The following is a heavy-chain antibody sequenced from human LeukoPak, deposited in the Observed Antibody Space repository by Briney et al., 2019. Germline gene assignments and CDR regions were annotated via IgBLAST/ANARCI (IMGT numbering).Heavy chain of an antibody. D-gene: IGHD1-26*01. CDR1: GFTFSSYW. CDR3: ARDSGSYYGFVEYFQH. V-gene: IGHV3-7*01. J-gene: IGHJ1*01. Sequence: GGSLRLSCAASGFTFSSYWMSWVRQAPGKGLEWVANIKQDGSEKYYVDSVKGRFTISRDNAKNSLYLQMNSLRAEDTAVYYCARDSGSYYGFVEYFQHWGQGTLVTVSS. CDR2: IKQDGSEK.